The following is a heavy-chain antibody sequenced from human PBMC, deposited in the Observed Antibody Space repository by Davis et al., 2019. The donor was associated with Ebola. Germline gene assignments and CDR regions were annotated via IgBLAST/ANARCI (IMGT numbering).Heavy chain of an antibody. D-gene: IGHD1-26*01. V-gene: IGHV3-23*01. CDR1: VITFSTYA. J-gene: IGHJ3*02. Sequence: GESLKISCTDSVITFSTYAMPWVRHAPGQGLEWVSAISGSGGSTYYADSVKGRFTISRDNTKKTIYLQMNSLRTEDTAEYYCAKVCWDLGAFDTWGQGTMVTVSS. CDR3: AKVCWDLGAFDT. CDR2: ISGSGGST.